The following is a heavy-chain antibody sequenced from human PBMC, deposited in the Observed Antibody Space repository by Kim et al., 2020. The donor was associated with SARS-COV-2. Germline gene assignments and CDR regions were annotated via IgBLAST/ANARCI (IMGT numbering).Heavy chain of an antibody. Sequence: ADSVKVRFTISRDNAKNSLYLQMTSLRAEDTAVYYCARGTRGYRPSYFDYWGQGTLVTVSS. CDR3: ARGTRGYRPSYFDY. D-gene: IGHD5-18*01. J-gene: IGHJ4*02. V-gene: IGHV3-11*05.